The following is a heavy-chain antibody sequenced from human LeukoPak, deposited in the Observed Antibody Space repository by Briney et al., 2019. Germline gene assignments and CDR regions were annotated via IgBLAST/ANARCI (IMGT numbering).Heavy chain of an antibody. V-gene: IGHV3-43*02. CDR2: ISGDGGST. CDR3: AKANIAAASQAPWFDP. CDR1: GFTFDDYA. J-gene: IGHJ5*02. Sequence: GGSLRLSCAASGFTFDDYAMHWVRQAPGKGLEWVSLISGDGGSTYYADSVRGRFTISRDNSKNSLYLQMNSLRTEDTALYYCAKANIAAASQAPWFDPWGQGTLVTVFS. D-gene: IGHD6-13*01.